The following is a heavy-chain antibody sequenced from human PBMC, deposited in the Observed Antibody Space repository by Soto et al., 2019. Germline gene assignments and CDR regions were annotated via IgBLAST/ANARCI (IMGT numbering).Heavy chain of an antibody. V-gene: IGHV1-18*01. CDR3: AGDTESNRYKD. J-gene: IGHJ1*01. CDR2: IRPDNGNR. Sequence: QGQVLQSGPEVKRPGASVTVSCKTSGYTFSTSGISWVRQAPGQGLEWVGWIRPDNGNRKSAQRIQGRVTLTTDTSASTAYMELRSLTSDDTAMYYCAGDTESNRYKDWGQGTLVTVSS. CDR1: GYTFSTSG. D-gene: IGHD2-2*02.